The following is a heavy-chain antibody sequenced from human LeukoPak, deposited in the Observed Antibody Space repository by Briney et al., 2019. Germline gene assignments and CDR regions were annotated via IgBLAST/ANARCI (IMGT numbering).Heavy chain of an antibody. V-gene: IGHV1-69*05. CDR1: GGTFNNSA. CDR3: ARDVHGDYGSGWFDP. D-gene: IGHD4-17*01. J-gene: IGHJ5*02. Sequence: SVKVSCKTSGGTFNNSAISSVRQAPGQGLEWLGGIMPLFGTAGYAQKFQGRVTITKDESTRTAYLELTSLTSDDTAVYYCARDVHGDYGSGWFDPWGQGTLVSVSS. CDR2: IMPLFGTA.